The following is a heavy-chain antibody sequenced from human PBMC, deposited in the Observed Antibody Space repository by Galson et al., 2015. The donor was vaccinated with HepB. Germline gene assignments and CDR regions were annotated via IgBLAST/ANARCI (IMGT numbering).Heavy chain of an antibody. V-gene: IGHV3-23*05. D-gene: IGHD2-2*03. CDR1: GFTFSTFA. J-gene: IGHJ4*02. CDR2: LHNDGVTT. Sequence: SLRLSCAASGFTFSTFAMGWVRQAPGKGLEWVSTLHNDGVTTHIADSVRGRFTISRDNSKNTLFLQMNSLGVEDTALYYCAKFRGMDIGEYHFDHRGQGTLVTVSS. CDR3: AKFRGMDIGEYHFDH.